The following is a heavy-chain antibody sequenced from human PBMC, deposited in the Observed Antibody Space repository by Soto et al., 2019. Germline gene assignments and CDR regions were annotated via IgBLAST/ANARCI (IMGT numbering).Heavy chain of an antibody. Sequence: QVQLVQSGAEVKKPGASVKVSCKASGYTFTSYGISWVRQAPGQGLEWMGWISAYNGNTNYAQKLQGRVTMTTDTSTSTAYRELRRLRSDDTAVYYCARGVQLERDSDYYYMDVWGKGTTVTVSS. CDR1: GYTFTSYG. D-gene: IGHD1-1*01. V-gene: IGHV1-18*01. CDR2: ISAYNGNT. CDR3: ARGVQLERDSDYYYMDV. J-gene: IGHJ6*03.